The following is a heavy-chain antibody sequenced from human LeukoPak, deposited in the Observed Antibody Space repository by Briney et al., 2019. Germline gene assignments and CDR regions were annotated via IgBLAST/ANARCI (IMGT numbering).Heavy chain of an antibody. CDR2: IYYSGST. Sequence: GSLRLSCAASGFTFSDHYMDWIRQPPGKGLEWIGSIYYSGSTYYNPSLKSRVTISVDTSKNQFSLKLSSVTAADTAVYYCARSLSTWEHRGVDYWGQGTLVTVSS. D-gene: IGHD1-26*01. CDR1: GFTFSDHY. CDR3: ARSLSTWEHRGVDY. J-gene: IGHJ4*02. V-gene: IGHV4-38-2*01.